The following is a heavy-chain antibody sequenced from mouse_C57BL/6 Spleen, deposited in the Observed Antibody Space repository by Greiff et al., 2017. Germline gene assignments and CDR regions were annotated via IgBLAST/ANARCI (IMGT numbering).Heavy chain of an antibody. Sequence: QVQLQQPGAELVRPGTSVKLSCKASGYTFTSYWMHWVKQRPGQGLEWIGVIDPSDSYTNYNQKFKGKATLTVDTSSSTAYMQLRSRPSEDSAVYYGARGGGTTVVLDYWGQGTTLTVSS. D-gene: IGHD1-1*01. CDR2: IDPSDSYT. J-gene: IGHJ2*01. V-gene: IGHV1-59*01. CDR3: ARGGGTTVVLDY. CDR1: GYTFTSYW.